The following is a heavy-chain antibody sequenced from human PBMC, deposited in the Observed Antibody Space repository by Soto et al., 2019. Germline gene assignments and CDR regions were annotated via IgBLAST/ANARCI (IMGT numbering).Heavy chain of an antibody. V-gene: IGHV3-11*06. Sequence: PGGSLRLSCAASGFTFSDYYMSWIRQAPGKGLEWVSYISSSSSYTNYADSVKGRFTISRDNAKNSLYLQMNSLRAEDTAVYYCARDYYEGPYYYYGMDVWGQGTTVTVS. CDR2: ISSSSSYT. CDR3: ARDYYEGPYYYYGMDV. D-gene: IGHD3-22*01. CDR1: GFTFSDYY. J-gene: IGHJ6*02.